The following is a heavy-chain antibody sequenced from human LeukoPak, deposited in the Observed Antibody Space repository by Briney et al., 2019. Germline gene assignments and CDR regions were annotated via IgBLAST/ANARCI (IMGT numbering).Heavy chain of an antibody. V-gene: IGHV4-39*01. CDR3: ARHGLSVPHYYYYYYMDV. CDR1: GGSISSSSYY. J-gene: IGHJ6*03. CDR2: IYYSGST. D-gene: IGHD2-2*01. Sequence: SETLSLTCTVSGGSISSSSYYWGWIRQPPGKGLEWIGSIYYSGSTYYNPSLKSRVTISVDTSKNQFSLKLSSVTAADTAVYYCARHGLSVPHYYYYYYMDVWGKGTTVTVSS.